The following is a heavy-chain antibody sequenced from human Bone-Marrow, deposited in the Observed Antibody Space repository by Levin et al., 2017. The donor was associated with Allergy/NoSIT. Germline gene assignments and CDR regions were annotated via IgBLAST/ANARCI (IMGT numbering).Heavy chain of an antibody. CDR2: ISSSGSTI. D-gene: IGHD2-15*01. CDR3: ASGGSWEWYFDL. CDR1: GFTFSSYE. J-gene: IGHJ2*01. Sequence: GGSLRLSCAASGFTFSSYEMNWVRQAPGKGLEWVSYISSSGSTIYYADSVKGRFTISRDNAKNSLYLQMNSLRAEDTAVYYCASGGSWEWYFDLWGRGTLVTVSS. V-gene: IGHV3-48*03.